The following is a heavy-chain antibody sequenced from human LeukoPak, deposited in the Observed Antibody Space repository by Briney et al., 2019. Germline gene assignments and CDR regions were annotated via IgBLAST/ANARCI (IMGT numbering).Heavy chain of an antibody. Sequence: SETLSLTCTVSGGSISSSSYYWGWIRQPPGKGLEWIGSIYYSGSTFYNPSLKGRVTISADTSKKQYSLKVTSVTAADTAVYYCVRDCGNFEIDYWGQGTLVTVSS. CDR2: IYYSGST. CDR3: VRDCGNFEIDY. D-gene: IGHD1-26*01. CDR1: GGSISSSSYY. V-gene: IGHV4-39*07. J-gene: IGHJ4*02.